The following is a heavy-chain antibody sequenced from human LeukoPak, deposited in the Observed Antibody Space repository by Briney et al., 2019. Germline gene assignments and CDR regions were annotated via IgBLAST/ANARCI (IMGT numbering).Heavy chain of an antibody. Sequence: ASVKLSCNPSEHTCTGYYMNWVRQAPGHGREWMRWINRNIVGTNYAPWFQDAATMTTDPSIRTAYMELGRLPSDHTAVYYCARDKARFRELIAAFDIWGQGTMVTVSS. CDR3: ARDKARFRELIAAFDI. CDR1: EHTCTGYY. J-gene: IGHJ3*02. D-gene: IGHD1-26*01. V-gene: IGHV1-2*02. CDR2: INRNIVGT.